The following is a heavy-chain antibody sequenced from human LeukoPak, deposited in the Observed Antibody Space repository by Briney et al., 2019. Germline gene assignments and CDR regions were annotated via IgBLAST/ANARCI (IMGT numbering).Heavy chain of an antibody. D-gene: IGHD2-2*02. CDR1: GGTFSSYA. Sequence: ASVKVSCKASGGTFSSYAISWVRQAPGQGLEWMGGIIPIFGTANYAQKFQGRVTITTDESTSTAYMELSSLRSEDTAVYYCARAPGCSSTSCYTWIWFDPWGQGTLVTVSS. J-gene: IGHJ5*02. V-gene: IGHV1-69*05. CDR2: IIPIFGTA. CDR3: ARAPGCSSTSCYTWIWFDP.